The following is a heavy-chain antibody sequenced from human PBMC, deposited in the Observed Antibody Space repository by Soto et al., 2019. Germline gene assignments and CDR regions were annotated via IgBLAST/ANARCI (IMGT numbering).Heavy chain of an antibody. Sequence: HGESLKISCKGSGYSFTSYWIGWVRQMPGKGLEWMGIIYPGDSDTRYSPSFQGQVTISADKSISTAYLQWSSLKASDTAMYYCARRPENNYYYYGMDVWGQGTTVTVSS. J-gene: IGHJ6*02. CDR2: IYPGDSDT. V-gene: IGHV5-51*01. CDR3: ARRPENNYYYYGMDV. CDR1: GYSFTSYW.